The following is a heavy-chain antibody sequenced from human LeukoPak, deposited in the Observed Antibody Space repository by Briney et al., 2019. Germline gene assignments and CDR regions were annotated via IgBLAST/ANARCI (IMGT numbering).Heavy chain of an antibody. D-gene: IGHD6-13*01. CDR3: ARAPSIAAADATDY. CDR1: GYTFTSYG. Sequence: GASVKVSCKASGYTFTSYGISWVRQAPGQGLEWMGWISAYNGNTNYAQKLQGRVTMTTDTSTSTAYMELRSLRSDDTAVYYCARAPSIAAADATDYWGQGTLVTVSS. J-gene: IGHJ4*02. V-gene: IGHV1-18*01. CDR2: ISAYNGNT.